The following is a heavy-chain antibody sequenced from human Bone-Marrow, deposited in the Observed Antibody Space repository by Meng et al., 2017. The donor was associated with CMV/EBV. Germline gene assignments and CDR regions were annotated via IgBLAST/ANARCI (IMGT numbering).Heavy chain of an antibody. Sequence: ASVKVSCKASGYTFTSYYMHWVRQAPGQGLEWMGIINPSGGSTSYAQKFQGRVTMTRDTSTSTVYMELSSLRSEDTAVYYCARDSNARYFDWFGYFDDWGPGTLVNVSS. D-gene: IGHD3-9*01. CDR3: ARDSNARYFDWFGYFDD. J-gene: IGHJ4*02. CDR1: GYTFTSYY. V-gene: IGHV1-46*01. CDR2: INPSGGST.